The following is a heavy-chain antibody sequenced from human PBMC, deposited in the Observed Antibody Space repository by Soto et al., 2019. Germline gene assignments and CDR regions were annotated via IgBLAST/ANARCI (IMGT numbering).Heavy chain of an antibody. CDR3: ARESVWSGYFDF. CDR2: IYDSGST. CDR1: GDSFSRYY. Sequence: QVQLQESGPGLVKPSETLSLTCTVSGDSFSRYYWSWIRQSPGKGLEWIGYIYDSGSTDYNPSLKSRVTISVDTSKKQSSLKLNSVTAADTAVYFCARESVWSGYFDFWGQGTLVTVSS. J-gene: IGHJ4*02. D-gene: IGHD3-3*01. V-gene: IGHV4-59*01.